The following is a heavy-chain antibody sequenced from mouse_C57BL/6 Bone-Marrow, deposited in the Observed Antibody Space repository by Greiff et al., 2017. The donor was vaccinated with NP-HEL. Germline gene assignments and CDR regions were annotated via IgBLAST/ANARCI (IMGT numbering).Heavy chain of an antibody. CDR2: INPNNGGT. J-gene: IGHJ4*01. CDR3: ATIYDGYSYAMDY. V-gene: IGHV1-26*01. CDR1: GYTFTDYY. Sequence: VQLQQSGPELVKPGASVKISCKASGYTFTDYYMNWVKQSHGKSLEWIGDINPNNGGTSYNQKFKGKATLTVDKSSSTAYMELRSLTSEDSAVYYCATIYDGYSYAMDYWGQGTSVTVSS. D-gene: IGHD2-3*01.